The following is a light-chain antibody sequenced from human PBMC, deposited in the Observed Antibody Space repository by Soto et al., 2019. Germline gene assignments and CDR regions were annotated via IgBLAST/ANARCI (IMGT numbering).Light chain of an antibody. J-gene: IGKJ1*01. V-gene: IGKV3-15*01. CDR2: GAS. CDR3: QQYNNWPGWT. CDR1: QSVSSY. Sequence: EIVVTQFPATLSVSPGERASLSCRASQSVSSYLAWYQQKPGQAPRLLIYGASTRATGIPARFSGSGSGTEFTLTICSLQSEDFAVYYCQQYNNWPGWTFGQGTKVEIK.